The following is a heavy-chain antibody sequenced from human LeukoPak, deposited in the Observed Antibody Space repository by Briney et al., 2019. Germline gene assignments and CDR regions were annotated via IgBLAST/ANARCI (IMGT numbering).Heavy chain of an antibody. V-gene: IGHV1-18*01. CDR1: GYTFTSYG. J-gene: IGHJ3*02. D-gene: IGHD3-16*02. CDR2: ISAYNGNT. CDR3: ARGNIMITFGGVIADAFDI. Sequence: ASVKVSCKASGYTFTSYGISWVRQAPGQGLEWMGWISAYNGNTNYAQKLQGRVTMTTDTSTSTAYMELSSLRSDDTAVYYCARGNIMITFGGVIADAFDIWGQGTMATVSS.